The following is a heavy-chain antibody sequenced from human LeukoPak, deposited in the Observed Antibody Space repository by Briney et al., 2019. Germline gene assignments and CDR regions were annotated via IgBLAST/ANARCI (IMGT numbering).Heavy chain of an antibody. CDR3: ARDGPGSTGYYFDY. CDR2: ISAYNGNT. Sequence: ASVKVSCKASGYTFTSYGISWVRQAPGQGLEWMGWISAYNGNTNYAQKLQGRVTMTTDPSTSTAYLELRSLRSDDTAVYYCARDGPGSTGYYFDYWGQGTLVTVSS. D-gene: IGHD1-1*01. V-gene: IGHV1-18*01. J-gene: IGHJ4*02. CDR1: GYTFTSYG.